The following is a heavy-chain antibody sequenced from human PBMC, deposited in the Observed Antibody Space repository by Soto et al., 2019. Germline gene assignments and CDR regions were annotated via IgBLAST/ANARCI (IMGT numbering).Heavy chain of an antibody. V-gene: IGHV1-8*02. D-gene: IGHD2-15*01. J-gene: IGHJ5*02. Sequence: ASVKGSCKASGYTITSYDSNWVRQATGQGLEWMGWMNPNSGNTGYAQKFQGRVTMTRNTSISTAYMELSSLRSEDTAVYYCARPQVDCSGGSCYPDNWFDPWGQGTLVTVSS. CDR1: GYTITSYD. CDR2: MNPNSGNT. CDR3: ARPQVDCSGGSCYPDNWFDP.